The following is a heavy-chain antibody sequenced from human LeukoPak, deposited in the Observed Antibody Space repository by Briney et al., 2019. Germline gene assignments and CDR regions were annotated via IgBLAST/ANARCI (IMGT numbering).Heavy chain of an antibody. J-gene: IGHJ2*01. Sequence: GASVKVSCKASGYTFTSYYMHWVRQAPGQGLEWMGIINPSGGSTSYAQKFQGRVTMTRDTSTSTVYMELSSLRSEDTAVYYCASSPDPFAHGCSSGFWYFDLWGRGTLVTVSS. V-gene: IGHV1-46*01. D-gene: IGHD6-19*01. CDR2: INPSGGST. CDR1: GYTFTSYY. CDR3: ASSPDPFAHGCSSGFWYFDL.